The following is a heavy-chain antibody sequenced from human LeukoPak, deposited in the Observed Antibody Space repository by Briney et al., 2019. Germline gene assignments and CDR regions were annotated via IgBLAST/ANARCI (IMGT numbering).Heavy chain of an antibody. V-gene: IGHV3-23*01. CDR2: ISGTGDAT. CDR3: VKDPRDTYGTNWFVS. J-gene: IGHJ5*01. D-gene: IGHD2-21*01. CDR1: GFTFGDYA. Sequence: PGGSLRLSCTASGFTFGDYAMSWVRQAPGKGLQWVSQISGTGDATWYAGFARDRFTISRDNSEKTLYLQMCGLRLEDTAMYYCVKDPRDTYGTNWFVSWGQGTLLIVSS.